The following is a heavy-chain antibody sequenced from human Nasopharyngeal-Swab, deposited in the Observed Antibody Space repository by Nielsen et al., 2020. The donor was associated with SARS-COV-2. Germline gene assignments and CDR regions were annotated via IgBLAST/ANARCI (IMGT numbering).Heavy chain of an antibody. D-gene: IGHD3-16*01. J-gene: IGHJ4*02. CDR2: IGSNEAET. CDR1: GFTFGSYS. V-gene: IGHV3-64*02. Sequence: GGSLRLSCAASGFTFGSYSMHWVRQAPGKGLEYVSAIGSNEAETYYADSVKGRFTISRDNSKNTLYLQLNSLTAEDTAVYYCARGSGAGRYASDYWGQGTLVTVSS. CDR3: ARGSGAGRYASDY.